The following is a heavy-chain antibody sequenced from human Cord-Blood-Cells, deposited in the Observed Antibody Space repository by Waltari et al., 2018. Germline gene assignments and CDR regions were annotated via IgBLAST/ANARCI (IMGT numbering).Heavy chain of an antibody. J-gene: IGHJ3*02. V-gene: IGHV1-2*02. Sequence: QVPLVPSGAEVKKPGASVNVSCTASGYTLTGSAMHWVRQAPGQGLEWMGWINPNSGGTNYAQKFQGRVTMTRDTSISTAYMELSRLRSDDTAVYYCARLRLGIWGAFDIWGQGTMVTVSS. D-gene: IGHD7-27*01. CDR1: GYTLTGSA. CDR3: ARLRLGIWGAFDI. CDR2: INPNSGGT.